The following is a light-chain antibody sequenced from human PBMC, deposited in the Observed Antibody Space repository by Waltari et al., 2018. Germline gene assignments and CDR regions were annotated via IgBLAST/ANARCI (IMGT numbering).Light chain of an antibody. CDR3: CSYSGKYTSV. CDR2: DVP. J-gene: IGLJ2*01. CDR1: SSDIGGYNY. V-gene: IGLV2-11*01. Sequence: QSALTQPRSVSGSPGQSVTLSCTGTSSDIGGYNYVWWYQQNPGKVPQPIIFDVPKRPSGGPGRFAGARAGSPASLTIVGLPAGAAAVYFCCSYSGKYTSVFGAGTKVTVL.